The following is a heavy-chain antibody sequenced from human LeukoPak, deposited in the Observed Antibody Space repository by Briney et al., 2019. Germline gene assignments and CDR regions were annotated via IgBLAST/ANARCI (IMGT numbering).Heavy chain of an antibody. J-gene: IGHJ6*04. CDR1: GLTFTSSA. Sequence: SVTVSCKASGLTFTSSAVQWVRQARGQRLEWIGWIVVGSGNTNYAQKFQERVTITRDMSTSTAYMELSSLRSEDTAVYYCAASVRDIVVVAAAYVNYYYYGMDVWGKGTTVTVSS. V-gene: IGHV1-58*01. CDR2: IVVGSGNT. CDR3: AASVRDIVVVAAAYVNYYYYGMDV. D-gene: IGHD2-2*01.